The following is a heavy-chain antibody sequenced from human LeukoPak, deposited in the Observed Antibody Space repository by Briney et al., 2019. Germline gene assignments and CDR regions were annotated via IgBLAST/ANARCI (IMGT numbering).Heavy chain of an antibody. CDR3: AKGGYYDSSGYYWDYFDY. V-gene: IGHV3-53*01. D-gene: IGHD3-22*01. CDR1: GFTVSSNY. CDR2: IYSGGST. J-gene: IGHJ4*02. Sequence: GGSLRLSCAASGFTVSSNYMSWVRQAPGKGLEWVSAIYSGGSTYYADSVKGRFTISRDNSKNTLYLQMNSLRAEDTAVYYCAKGGYYDSSGYYWDYFDYWGQGTLVTVSS.